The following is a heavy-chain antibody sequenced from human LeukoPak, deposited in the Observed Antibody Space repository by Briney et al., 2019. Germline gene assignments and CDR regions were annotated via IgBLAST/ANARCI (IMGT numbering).Heavy chain of an antibody. Sequence: ASVKVSCAASGGTFSSYAISWVRQAPGQGLEWMGGIIPIFGTANYAQKFQGRVTITADESTSTAYMELSSLRSEDTAVYYCARAQLVEYYYGSGSYFNWFDPWGQGTLVTVSS. CDR1: GGTFSSYA. CDR3: ARAQLVEYYYGSGSYFNWFDP. J-gene: IGHJ5*02. CDR2: IIPIFGTA. D-gene: IGHD3-10*01. V-gene: IGHV1-69*13.